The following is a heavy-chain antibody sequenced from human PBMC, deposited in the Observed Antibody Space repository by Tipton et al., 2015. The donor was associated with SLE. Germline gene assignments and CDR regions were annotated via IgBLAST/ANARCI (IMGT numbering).Heavy chain of an antibody. D-gene: IGHD3-16*02. CDR1: GFTFSSYE. V-gene: IGHV3-48*03. CDR2: ISSSGSTI. CDR3: ARDLGQRLGELSLSDY. Sequence: GSLRLSCAASGFTFSSYEMHWVRQAPGKGLEWVSYISSSGSTIYYADSVKGRFTISRDNAKNSLYLQMNSLRAEDTAVYYCARDLGQRLGELSLSDYWGQGTLVTVSS. J-gene: IGHJ4*02.